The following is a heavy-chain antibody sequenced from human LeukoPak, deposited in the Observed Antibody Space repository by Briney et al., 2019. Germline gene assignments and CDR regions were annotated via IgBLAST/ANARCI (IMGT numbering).Heavy chain of an antibody. V-gene: IGHV1-69*02. J-gene: IGHJ3*02. CDR3: ARSRRDGYRDAFDI. CDR2: IIPILGIA. Sequence: SVKVSCKASGGTFSSYTISWVRQAPGQGLEWMGRIIPILGIANYAQKSQGRVTITADKSTSTAYMELSSLRSEDTAVYYCARSRRDGYRDAFDIWGQGTMVTVSS. CDR1: GGTFSSYT. D-gene: IGHD5-24*01.